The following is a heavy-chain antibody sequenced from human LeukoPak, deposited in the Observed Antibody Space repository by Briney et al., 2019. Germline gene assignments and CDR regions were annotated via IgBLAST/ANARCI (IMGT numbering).Heavy chain of an antibody. Sequence: ASVKVSCKASGYTFTTYGINWVRQAPGQGLEWMGWISAYSGHTNYARKFQGRVTMTTDTSTTTAYMELRSLTSDDTAVFYCARDYVDNSRCFGYWGQGTLVTVSS. CDR3: ARDYVDNSRCFGY. D-gene: IGHD4-23*01. J-gene: IGHJ4*02. V-gene: IGHV1-18*01. CDR1: GYTFTTYG. CDR2: ISAYSGHT.